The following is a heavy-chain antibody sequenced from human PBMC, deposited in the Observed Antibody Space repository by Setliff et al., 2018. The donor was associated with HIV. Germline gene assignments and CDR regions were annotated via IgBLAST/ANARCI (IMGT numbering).Heavy chain of an antibody. D-gene: IGHD6-19*01. J-gene: IGHJ4*02. CDR2: IYHSGST. CDR1: GYSISSGYF. Sequence: ETLSLTCGVSGYSISSGYFWGWIRQPPGKGLEWIGSIYHSGSTYCNPSLKSRVTISLDTSKNQFSLKLTSVTAADTAVYYCARLRISGWDLDYWGQGTLVTVSS. V-gene: IGHV4-38-2*01. CDR3: ARLRISGWDLDY.